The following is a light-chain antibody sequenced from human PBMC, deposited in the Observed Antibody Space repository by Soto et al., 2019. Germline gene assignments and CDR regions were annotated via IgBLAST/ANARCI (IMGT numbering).Light chain of an antibody. Sequence: DIVLTQSPGTLSLSPGERATLSCRASQSVGSYLAWYQQKHGQAPRLLSYTTSYRATDIPDRFSGSGSGTDFTLTISRLEPEDFAVYYCQHYGRSPWTFGQGTKVEIK. CDR2: TTS. CDR1: QSVGSY. J-gene: IGKJ1*01. CDR3: QHYGRSPWT. V-gene: IGKV3-20*01.